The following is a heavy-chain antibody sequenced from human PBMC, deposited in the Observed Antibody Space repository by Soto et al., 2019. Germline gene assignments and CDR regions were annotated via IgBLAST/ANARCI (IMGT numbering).Heavy chain of an antibody. CDR2: VRTKANSYST. V-gene: IGHV3-72*01. D-gene: IGHD1-26*01. Sequence: VGSLRLSCAASGVSFSDHDMDCVRQAPGKGLEWVGRVRTKANSYSTDYAASVKGRFTISRDDSDSSLFLQMNSLKTEDTAVYFCARDNSGSYDYWGQGTLVTVSS. CDR3: ARDNSGSYDY. CDR1: GVSFSDHD. J-gene: IGHJ4*02.